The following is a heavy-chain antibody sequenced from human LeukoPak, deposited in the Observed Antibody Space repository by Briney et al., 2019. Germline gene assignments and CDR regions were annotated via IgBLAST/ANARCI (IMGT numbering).Heavy chain of an antibody. V-gene: IGHV4-4*07. D-gene: IGHD3-16*02. CDR2: INTSGRT. CDR3: ASPGGDVWGSYRY. Sequence: PSETLSLTCTVSGGSISSYYWSWIRQPAGKGLEWIGRINTSGRTNYNPSLKSRVTISVDTSKNQFSLKLSSVTAADTAVYYCASPGGDVWGSYRYWGQGTLVTVSS. J-gene: IGHJ4*02. CDR1: GGSISSYY.